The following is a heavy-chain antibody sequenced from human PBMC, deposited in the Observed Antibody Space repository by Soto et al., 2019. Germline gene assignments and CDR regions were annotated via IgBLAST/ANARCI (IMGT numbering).Heavy chain of an antibody. V-gene: IGHV1-18*04. CDR3: ARGGRYSSSSDLTY. CDR1: GYTFTNYG. CDR2: ISADSGDT. D-gene: IGHD6-6*01. Sequence: QVPLVQSGPEVKKPGASVKVSCTPSGYTFTNYGVNWVRQAPGQGLEWMGWISADSGDTKYAQKFQGRVTMTTDTSTRTAYMELRSLRVDDSAVYYCARGGRYSSSSDLTYWGQGTLVTVSS. J-gene: IGHJ4*02.